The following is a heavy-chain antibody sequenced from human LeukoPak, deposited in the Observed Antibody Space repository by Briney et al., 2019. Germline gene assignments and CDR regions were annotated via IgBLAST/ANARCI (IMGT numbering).Heavy chain of an antibody. CDR3: ARDRGYYDSSGLIDY. V-gene: IGHV4-31*03. CDR2: IYYSGSS. CDR1: GGSISSGAFY. Sequence: SQTLSLTCTVSGGSISSGAFYWNWIRQHPGKGLEWVGYIYYSGSSSYNPSLKSRVTISVDTSKNQFSLKLSSVTAADTAVYYCARDRGYYDSSGLIDYWGQGTLVTVSS. D-gene: IGHD3-22*01. J-gene: IGHJ4*02.